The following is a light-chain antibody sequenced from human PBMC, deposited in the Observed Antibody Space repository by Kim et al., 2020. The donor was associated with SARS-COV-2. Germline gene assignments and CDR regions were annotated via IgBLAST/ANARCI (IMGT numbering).Light chain of an antibody. CDR1: SNIVSNQG. CDR3: TALDSSLSARV. Sequence: RQTATLTCTGNSNIVSNQGAARLQQHKGHPPKRLSSRKNNRHSGIAERFSASRSGNAASLTITGRQPEDEADYHCTALDSSLSARVFGGGTKLTVL. V-gene: IGLV10-54*02. J-gene: IGLJ3*02. CDR2: RKN.